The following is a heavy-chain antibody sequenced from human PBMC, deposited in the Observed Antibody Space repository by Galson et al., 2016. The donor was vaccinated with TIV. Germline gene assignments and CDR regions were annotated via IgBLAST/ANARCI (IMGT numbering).Heavy chain of an antibody. CDR3: AHRGDVHNKIFDY. V-gene: IGHV2-5*02. J-gene: IGHJ4*02. CDR2: IYWDDRK. Sequence: PALVKPTQTLTLTCSFSGFSLTTSGVGVGWIRQPPRKALEWLGFIYWDDRKLYSPSLKNRLTITRDTSKKQVVLTMTNMDPVYTATYYCAHRGDVHNKIFDYWGQGTLVTVSS. D-gene: IGHD5-24*01. CDR1: GFSLTTSGVG.